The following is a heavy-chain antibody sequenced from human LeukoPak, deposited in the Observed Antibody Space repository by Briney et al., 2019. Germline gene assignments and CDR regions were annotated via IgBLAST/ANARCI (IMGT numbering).Heavy chain of an antibody. Sequence: SETLSLTCTVSGGSISSSSYYWGWIRQPPGKGLEWIGSIYYSGSTYYNPSLKSRVTISVDTPKNQFSLKLSSVTAADTAVYYCARHGRYGDYATASFDYWGQGTLVTVSS. D-gene: IGHD4-17*01. CDR3: ARHGRYGDYATASFDY. CDR1: GGSISSSSYY. CDR2: IYYSGST. J-gene: IGHJ4*02. V-gene: IGHV4-39*01.